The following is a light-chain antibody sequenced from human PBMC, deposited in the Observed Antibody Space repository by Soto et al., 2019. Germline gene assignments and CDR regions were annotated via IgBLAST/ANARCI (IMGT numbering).Light chain of an antibody. J-gene: IGKJ4*01. V-gene: IGKV3-15*01. CDR1: QSVSSN. CDR3: QQYNNWPLT. CDR2: GAS. Sequence: EIVMTQSPATLSVSPGERATLSCRASQSVSSNFAWYQQNPGQAPRLLIYGASIRAAGIPARFSGSGSGTEFTLTISSLKSEDFAVYYCQQYNNWPLTFGGGTKVEIK.